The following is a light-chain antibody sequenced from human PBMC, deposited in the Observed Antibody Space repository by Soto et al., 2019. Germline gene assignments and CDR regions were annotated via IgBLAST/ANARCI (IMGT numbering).Light chain of an antibody. CDR1: QGISSY. Sequence: DNQLTQSPSFLSASVGDRVTITCRASQGISSYLAWYQQKPGKAPKLLIYAASTLQSGVPSRFSGSGSGTEFTLTISSLQPEDFATYYCQQLNSYPLTFGQGTKVEIK. CDR3: QQLNSYPLT. V-gene: IGKV1-9*01. CDR2: AAS. J-gene: IGKJ1*01.